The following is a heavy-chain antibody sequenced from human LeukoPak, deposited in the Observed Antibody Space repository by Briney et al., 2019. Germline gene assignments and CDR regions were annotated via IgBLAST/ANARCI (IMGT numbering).Heavy chain of an antibody. CDR2: ISAYNGNT. CDR1: GYTFTSYG. D-gene: IGHD6-19*01. V-gene: IGHV1-18*01. Sequence: ASVKVSCKASGYTFTSYGISWVRQAPGQGLEWMGWISAYNGNTNYAQKLRGRVTMTTDTSTSTAYMELRSLRSDDTAVYYCARVRGLQWLATRGTDDAFDIWGQGTMVTVSS. CDR3: ARVRGLQWLATRGTDDAFDI. J-gene: IGHJ3*02.